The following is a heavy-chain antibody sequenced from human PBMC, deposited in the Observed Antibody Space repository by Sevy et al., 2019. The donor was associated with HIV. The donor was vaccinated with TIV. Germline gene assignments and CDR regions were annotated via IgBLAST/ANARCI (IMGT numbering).Heavy chain of an antibody. CDR2: ISWSSGNI. CDR3: VKDRSGSYSFDY. V-gene: IGHV3-9*01. Sequence: GGSLRLSCAASGFTFDDYTMNWVRQAPGKGLEWVSGISWSSGNIAYADSVEGRFTISRDNAKNSPYLQMNSLRVEDTALYYCVKDRSGSYSFDYWGQGTLVTVSS. J-gene: IGHJ4*02. CDR1: GFTFDDYT. D-gene: IGHD1-26*01.